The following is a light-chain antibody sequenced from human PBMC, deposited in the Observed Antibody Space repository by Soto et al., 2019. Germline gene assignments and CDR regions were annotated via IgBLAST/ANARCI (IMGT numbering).Light chain of an antibody. Sequence: EIVMTQSPATLSVSPGERATLSCRASQSVRSRLAWSQQKPGQAPRLLIYGASTRATGIPARFSGSGSGTEFTLTISSLQSEDFAVYSCQQYNNWPPMYTFGQGTKLEIK. J-gene: IGKJ2*01. CDR3: QQYNNWPPMYT. CDR1: QSVRSR. CDR2: GAS. V-gene: IGKV3-15*01.